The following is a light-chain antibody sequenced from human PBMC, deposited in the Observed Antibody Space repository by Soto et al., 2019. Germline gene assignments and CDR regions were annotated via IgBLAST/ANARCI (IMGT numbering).Light chain of an antibody. V-gene: IGKV3-20*01. CDR1: QSVSSSY. Sequence: EIVLTQSPGTLSLSPGERATLSCRASQSVSSSYLAWYQQKPGQAPRLLIYGASSRATGIPDRFSGSGPGKAFPLTISRRGPEDFAVYYCQRYGSPRGTFGQGTKGDIK. CDR2: GAS. J-gene: IGKJ2*01. CDR3: QRYGSPRGT.